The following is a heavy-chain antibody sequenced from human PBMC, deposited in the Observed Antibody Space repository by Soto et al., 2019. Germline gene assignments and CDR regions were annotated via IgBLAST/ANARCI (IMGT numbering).Heavy chain of an antibody. Sequence: QVQLQQWGAGLLKPSETLSLTCAVYGGSFSGYYWSWIRQPPGKGLEWIGEINHSGSPNYNPSLKSRVTISVDTSKNQVSLKLSSVTAADTAGYYCARGLDYWGQGTLVTVSS. CDR3: ARGLDY. CDR2: INHSGSP. J-gene: IGHJ4*02. V-gene: IGHV4-34*01. CDR1: GGSFSGYY.